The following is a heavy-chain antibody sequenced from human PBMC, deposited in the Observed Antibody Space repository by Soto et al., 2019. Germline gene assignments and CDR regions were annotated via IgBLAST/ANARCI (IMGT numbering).Heavy chain of an antibody. Sequence: PSETLSLTCTVSGGSISSGGYYWSWIRQHPGKGLEWIGYIYYSGSTYYNPSLKSRVTISVDTSKNQFSLKLSSVTAADTAVYYCARVNQSSSDPNFDYWGQGTLVTVSS. J-gene: IGHJ4*02. CDR1: GGSISSGGYY. CDR2: IYYSGST. D-gene: IGHD6-6*01. V-gene: IGHV4-31*03. CDR3: ARVNQSSSDPNFDY.